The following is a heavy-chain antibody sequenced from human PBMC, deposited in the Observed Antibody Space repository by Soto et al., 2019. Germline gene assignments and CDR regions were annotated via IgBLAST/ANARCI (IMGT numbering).Heavy chain of an antibody. D-gene: IGHD3-10*01. J-gene: IGHJ6*02. CDR1: GGTSSSYA. CDR3: ARAPLLLWFGELQEPNYYYYYGMDV. V-gene: IGHV1-69*06. CDR2: IIPIFGTA. Sequence: SVKVSCKASGGTSSSYAISWVRQAPGQGLEWMGGIIPIFGTANYAQKFQGRVTITADKSTSTAYMELSSLRSEDTAVYYCARAPLLLWFGELQEPNYYYYYGMDVWGQGTTVTVSS.